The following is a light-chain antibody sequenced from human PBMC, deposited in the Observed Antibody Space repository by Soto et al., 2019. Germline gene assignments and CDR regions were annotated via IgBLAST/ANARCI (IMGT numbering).Light chain of an antibody. V-gene: IGKV3-15*01. Sequence: EIVMTQFPATLSVSPGERATLSCRASQSVSSDLAWYQQKPGQAPRLLINGASTRATGIPARFSGSGSGTEFTLTISSLQSEDFAVYYCQQYNSWPPLTFGGGTKVEIK. J-gene: IGKJ4*01. CDR3: QQYNSWPPLT. CDR1: QSVSSD. CDR2: GAS.